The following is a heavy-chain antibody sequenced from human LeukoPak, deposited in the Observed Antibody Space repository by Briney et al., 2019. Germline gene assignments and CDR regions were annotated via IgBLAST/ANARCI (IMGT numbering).Heavy chain of an antibody. CDR2: ISSSGSQT. CDR3: ARVWGMGYTADY. V-gene: IGHV3-11*06. J-gene: IGHJ4*02. D-gene: IGHD3-16*01. Sequence: GGSLRLSCAASGFTFSDYYLSWIRQARGKGLECVSYISSSGSQTLHADSVKGRLTISRDNAKNLLYLQMNSLRAEDTAVYYCARVWGMGYTADYWGQGTLVTVSS. CDR1: GFTFSDYY.